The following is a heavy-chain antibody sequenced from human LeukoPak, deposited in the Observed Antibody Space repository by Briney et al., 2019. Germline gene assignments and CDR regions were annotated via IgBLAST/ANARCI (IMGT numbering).Heavy chain of an antibody. V-gene: IGHV4-59*01. CDR1: GGSISSYY. CDR2: IYYSGST. D-gene: IGHD3-10*01. CDR3: ARAMVRRIDY. J-gene: IGHJ4*02. Sequence: RSSETLSLTCTVSGGSISSYYWSWIRQPPGKGLEWIGYIYYSGSTNYNPSLKSRVTISVDTSKNQFSLKLSSVTAADTAVYYCARAMVRRIDYWGQGTLVTVSS.